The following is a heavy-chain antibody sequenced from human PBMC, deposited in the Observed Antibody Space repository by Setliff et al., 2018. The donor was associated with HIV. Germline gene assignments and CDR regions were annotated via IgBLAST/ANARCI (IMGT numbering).Heavy chain of an antibody. Sequence: SETLSLTCTVSGGSISSGGYYWSWIRQHPGKGLEWIGYIYYSGSTYYNPSLKSRVTISVDTSKNQFSLKLSSVTAADTAIYYCARGRTGSGYYTAYYYYGMDVWGQGTTVTVSS. CDR3: ARGRTGSGYYTAYYYYGMDV. V-gene: IGHV4-31*03. CDR2: IYYSGST. CDR1: GGSISSGGYY. D-gene: IGHD3-3*01. J-gene: IGHJ6*02.